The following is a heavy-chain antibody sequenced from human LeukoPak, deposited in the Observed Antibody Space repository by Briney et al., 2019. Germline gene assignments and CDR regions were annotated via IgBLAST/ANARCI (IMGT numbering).Heavy chain of an antibody. CDR3: ARQGGYYDFWSGNAFDI. CDR1: GYTFTNYW. V-gene: IGHV5-51*01. Sequence: GESLKISCEGSGYTFTNYWIGWVRQMPGKGLEWMGIIYPGDSHTRYNPSFQGQVTISADKSISTAYLQWSSLKASDTAMYYCARQGGYYDFWSGNAFDIWGQGTMVTVSS. J-gene: IGHJ3*02. CDR2: IYPGDSHT. D-gene: IGHD3-3*01.